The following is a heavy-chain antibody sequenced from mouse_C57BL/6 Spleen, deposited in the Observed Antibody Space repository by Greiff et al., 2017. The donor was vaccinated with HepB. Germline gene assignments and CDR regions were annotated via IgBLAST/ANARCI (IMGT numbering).Heavy chain of an antibody. CDR2: IYPGDGDT. D-gene: IGHD1-1*01. Sequence: VQLQQSGAELVKPGASVKISCKASGYAFSSYWMNWVKQRPGKGLEWIGQIYPGDGDTNYNGKFKGKATLTADKSSSTAYMQLSSLTSEDSAVYFCARRGYYGSKGDYFDDWGQGTTLTVSS. V-gene: IGHV1-80*01. CDR1: GYAFSSYW. CDR3: ARRGYYGSKGDYFDD. J-gene: IGHJ2*01.